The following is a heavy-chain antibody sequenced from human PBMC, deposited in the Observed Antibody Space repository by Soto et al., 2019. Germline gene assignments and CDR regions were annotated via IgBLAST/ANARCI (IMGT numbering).Heavy chain of an antibody. D-gene: IGHD3-16*01. J-gene: IGHJ4*02. Sequence: QVQLVQSGADVTKPGSSVKVSCQASGVTFSSETLGWVRQASVQGLEWVGGMIPLFGTPSYAQKFQGRVTITAEESTRTIYMELSSLRSDDTAVYFCATGLGENPASRFDAWGQGTLVTVSS. V-gene: IGHV1-69*01. CDR2: MIPLFGTP. CDR1: GVTFSSET. CDR3: ATGLGENPASRFDA.